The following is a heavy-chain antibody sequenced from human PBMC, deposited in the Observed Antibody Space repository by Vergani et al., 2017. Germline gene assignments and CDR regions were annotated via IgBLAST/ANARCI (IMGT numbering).Heavy chain of an antibody. V-gene: IGHV1-2*02. CDR1: GDTFTDYF. Sequence: QVQLVQSGAEVKKPGASVKVSCKASGDTFTDYFMHWVRQAPGQGLEWMGWINPNSGGTNYAQKFQGRVTMTRDTSISTAYIELRNLRSDDTAVYYCARVGTSSNRDYFDYWGQGTLVTVSS. CDR2: INPNSGGT. CDR3: ARVGTSSNRDYFDY. J-gene: IGHJ4*02. D-gene: IGHD2-2*01.